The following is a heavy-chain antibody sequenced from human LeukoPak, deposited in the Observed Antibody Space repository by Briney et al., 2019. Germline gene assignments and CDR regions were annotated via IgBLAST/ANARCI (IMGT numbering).Heavy chain of an antibody. J-gene: IGHJ4*02. CDR2: IIPIFGTA. CDR3: ALQGVATIWPGAHFDY. D-gene: IGHD5-12*01. Sequence: ASVKVSCKASGYTFTSYAMNWVRQAPGQGLEWMGGIIPIFGTANYAQKFQGRVTITADESTSTAYMELSSLRSEDTAVYYCALQGVATIWPGAHFDYWGQGTLVTVSS. CDR1: GYTFTSYA. V-gene: IGHV1-69*13.